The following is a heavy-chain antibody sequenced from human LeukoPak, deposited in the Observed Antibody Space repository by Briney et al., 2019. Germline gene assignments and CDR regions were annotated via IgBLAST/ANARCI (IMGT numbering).Heavy chain of an antibody. D-gene: IGHD3-22*01. CDR2: IIPIFGTA. CDR3: ARDSSISSGYYVDAFDI. CDR1: GGTFSSYA. Sequence: SVKVSCKASGGTFSSYAISWVRQAPGQGLEWMGGIIPIFGTANYAQKFQGRVTITTDESTSTAHMELSSLRSEDTAVYYCARDSSISSGYYVDAFDIWGQGTMVTVSS. V-gene: IGHV1-69*05. J-gene: IGHJ3*02.